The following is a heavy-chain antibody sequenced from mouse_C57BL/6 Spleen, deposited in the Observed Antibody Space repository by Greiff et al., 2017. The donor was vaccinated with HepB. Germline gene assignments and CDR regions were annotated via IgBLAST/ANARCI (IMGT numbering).Heavy chain of an antibody. J-gene: IGHJ2*01. Sequence: EVKLVESGAELVKPGASVKLSCTASGFNIKDYYMHWVKQRTEQGLEWIGRIDPEDGEIKYAPKYQGKDTIPADPAPNTAYLQPSSLTSEDTAVYDCASPIYYGNYYFDYWGQGTTLTVSS. CDR3: ASPIYYGNYYFDY. D-gene: IGHD2-1*01. V-gene: IGHV14-2*01. CDR1: GFNIKDYY. CDR2: IDPEDGEI.